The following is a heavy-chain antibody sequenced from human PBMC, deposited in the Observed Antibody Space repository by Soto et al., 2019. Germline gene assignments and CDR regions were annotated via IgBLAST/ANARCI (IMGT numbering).Heavy chain of an antibody. V-gene: IGHV2-5*02. CDR3: AHIPNYYQYDWFDP. Sequence: QITLKESGPTLVKHTQTLTLTCTFSGFSLTTRGVGVGWICQPPGKALECLALIYWDDDKRYSPSLQSRLSITKDTSKNQVVLTMTNVDPVDTATYYCAHIPNYYQYDWFDPWGQGTLVSVSS. CDR1: GFSLTTRGVG. CDR2: IYWDDDK. J-gene: IGHJ5*02. D-gene: IGHD3-16*01.